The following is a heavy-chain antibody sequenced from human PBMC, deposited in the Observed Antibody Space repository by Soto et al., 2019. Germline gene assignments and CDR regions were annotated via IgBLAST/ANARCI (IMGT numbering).Heavy chain of an antibody. CDR1: GYTFSNFG. CDR3: ARDYGDARDH. V-gene: IGHV1-18*01. J-gene: IGHJ4*02. Sequence: QVHLVQSGAEVKKPGASVKVSCKTSGYTFSNFGISWVRQAPGQGFEWLGWISGYNGNSKYAQKFQGRVPMTPDTSTSTCFLELRSLNSDDSAVYYRARDYGDARDHRGQGTLVTVSS. D-gene: IGHD4-17*01. CDR2: ISGYNGNS.